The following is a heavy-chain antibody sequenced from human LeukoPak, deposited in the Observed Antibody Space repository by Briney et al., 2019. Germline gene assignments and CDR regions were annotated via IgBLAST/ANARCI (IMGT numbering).Heavy chain of an antibody. V-gene: IGHV3-21*01. CDR1: GFTFSSYS. Sequence: GGSLRLSCAASGFTFSSYSMNWVRQAPGKGLEWVSSISSSSSYIYYADSVKDRFTISRDNAKNSLYLQMNSLRAEDTAVYYCAGLTTVTTGYWGQGTLVTVSS. CDR3: AGLTTVTTGY. CDR2: ISSSSSYI. D-gene: IGHD4-11*01. J-gene: IGHJ4*02.